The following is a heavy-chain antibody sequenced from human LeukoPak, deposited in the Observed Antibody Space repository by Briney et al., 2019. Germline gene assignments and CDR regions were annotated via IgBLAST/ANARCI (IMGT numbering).Heavy chain of an antibody. V-gene: IGHV1-18*01. D-gene: IGHD3-9*01. J-gene: IGHJ6*03. CDR3: ARVGTGRYFDWLLVTYYYYYMDV. Sequence: GASVKVSCKASGYTFTSYGISWVRQAPGQGLEWMGWISAYNGNTNYAQKLQGRVTMTTDTSTSTAYMELRSLRSDDTAVYYCARVGTGRYFDWLLVTYYYYYMDVWGKGTTVTISS. CDR2: ISAYNGNT. CDR1: GYTFTSYG.